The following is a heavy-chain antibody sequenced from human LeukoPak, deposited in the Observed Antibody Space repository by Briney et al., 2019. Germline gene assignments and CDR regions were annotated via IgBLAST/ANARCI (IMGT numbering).Heavy chain of an antibody. CDR2: ISSTGAHI. CDR3: ARVRLPIRLQCPLTD. D-gene: IGHD3-9*01. CDR1: GFTFKHYM. V-gene: IGHV3-21*01. J-gene: IGHJ4*02. Sequence: PGGSLRLSCAPSGFTFKHYMMHWVRQAPGKGLEWVSSISSTGAHIYYADSVKGRFTISRDNANNSLFLQMTSLRAEDTAVYYCARVRLPIRLQCPLTDWGQGTLVTVSS.